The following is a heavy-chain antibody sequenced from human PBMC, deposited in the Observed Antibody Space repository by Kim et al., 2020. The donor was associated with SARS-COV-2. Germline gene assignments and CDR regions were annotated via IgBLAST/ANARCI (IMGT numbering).Heavy chain of an antibody. CDR3: VRDGSGYDGSSSAFEI. V-gene: IGHV3-30*07. D-gene: IGHD3-10*01. Sequence: DSVKGRFTISRDNSKNTLTLQMNSLRGEDTAVYYCVRDGSGYDGSSSAFEIWGQGTMVTVSA. J-gene: IGHJ3*02.